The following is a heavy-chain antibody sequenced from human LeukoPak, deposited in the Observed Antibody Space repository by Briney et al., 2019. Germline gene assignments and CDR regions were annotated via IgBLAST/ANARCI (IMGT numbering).Heavy chain of an antibody. CDR1: GGTFSSYA. CDR3: ARAPGDCSSTSCWGWWFDP. CDR2: IIPIFGTA. J-gene: IGHJ5*02. D-gene: IGHD2-2*01. V-gene: IGHV1-69*13. Sequence: GASVKVSCKASGGTFSSYAISWVRQAPGQGLEWMGGIIPIFGTANYAQKFQGRVTITADESTSTAYMELSSLRSEDTAVYYCARAPGDCSSTSCWGWWFDPWGQGTLVTVSS.